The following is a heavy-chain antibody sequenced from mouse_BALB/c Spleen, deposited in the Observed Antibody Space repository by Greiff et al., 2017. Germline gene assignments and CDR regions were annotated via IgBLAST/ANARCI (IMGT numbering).Heavy chain of an antibody. V-gene: IGHV5-17*02. CDR1: GFSFSSYG. Sequence: EVQLVESGGGLVQPGGSRKLSCAASGFSFSSYGMHWVRQAPEKGLEWVGYISSCSSTIYYADTVKGRFTITGDNPNNTLFLQMTSLRSEDTAVYYCARETPGFAYWGQGTLVTVSA. CDR2: ISSCSSTI. CDR3: ARETPGFAY. J-gene: IGHJ3*01.